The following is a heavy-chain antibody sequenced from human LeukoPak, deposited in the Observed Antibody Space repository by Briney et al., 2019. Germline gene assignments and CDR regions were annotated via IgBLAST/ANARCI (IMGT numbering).Heavy chain of an antibody. CDR1: GFTFGDYA. J-gene: IGHJ6*03. D-gene: IGHD3-10*01. Sequence: GGSLRLSCTASGFTFGDYAMSWLRQAPGKGLEWVGFIRSKAYGGTTEYAASVKGRFTISRDDSKSIAYLQMNSLKTEDTAVYSCTRDQEKFRGVIMGHYYYYYMDVWGKGPTVTVSS. CDR2: IRSKAYGGTT. CDR3: TRDQEKFRGVIMGHYYYYYMDV. V-gene: IGHV3-49*03.